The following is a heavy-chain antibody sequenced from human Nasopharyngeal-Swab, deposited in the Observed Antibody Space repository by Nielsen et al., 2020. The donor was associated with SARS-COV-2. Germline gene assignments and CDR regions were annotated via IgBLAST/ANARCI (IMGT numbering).Heavy chain of an antibody. CDR1: GGTFSSYA. J-gene: IGHJ5*02. CDR2: MNPNSGNT. CDR3: ARGKGSRARLNWFDP. V-gene: IGHV1-8*02. Sequence: ASVKVSCKASGGTFSSYAISWVRQATGQGLEWMGWMNPNSGNTGYAQKFQGRVNMTRNTSISTAYMELSSLRSEDTAVYYRARGKGSRARLNWFDPWGQGTLVTVSS. D-gene: IGHD3-10*01.